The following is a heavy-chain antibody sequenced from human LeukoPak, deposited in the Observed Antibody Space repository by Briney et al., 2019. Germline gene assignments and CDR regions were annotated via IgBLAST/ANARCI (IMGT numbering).Heavy chain of an antibody. D-gene: IGHD7-27*01. CDR2: IYPRDGST. V-gene: IGHV1-46*01. Sequence: ASVKVSCKASGYTFTSNYIHWVRQAPGQGLEWMGMIYPRDGSTSYAQKFQGRVTVTRDTSTSTVHMELSGLRSEDTAVYYCARGTLGISGDWWYFDYWGQGTLVTVSS. CDR1: GYTFTSNY. CDR3: ARGTLGISGDWWYFDY. J-gene: IGHJ4*02.